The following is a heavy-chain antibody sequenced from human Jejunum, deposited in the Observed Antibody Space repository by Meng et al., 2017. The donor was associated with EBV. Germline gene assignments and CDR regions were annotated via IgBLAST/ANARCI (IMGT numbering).Heavy chain of an antibody. CDR1: GASIRTGHW. V-gene: IGHV4-4*02. CDR3: ATSMSGYSYGYS. D-gene: IGHD5-12*01. J-gene: IGHJ5*02. CDR2: IYFTGRT. Sequence: VRVEDPVPGLGRPSGTLCRTGGVSGASIRTGHWWSWVRQAPGDGLEWIGEIYFTGRTNYNPSLKSRVSMSIDKSKNQFSLNLNSVTVADTAVYYCATSMSGYSYGYSWGQGTLVTVSS.